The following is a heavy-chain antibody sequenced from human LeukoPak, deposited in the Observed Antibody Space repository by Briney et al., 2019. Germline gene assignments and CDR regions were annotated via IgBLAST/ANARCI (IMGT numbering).Heavy chain of an antibody. D-gene: IGHD1-26*01. J-gene: IGHJ4*02. CDR1: GYTFTGYY. CDR3: AGDRIVEGRIVDFDY. CDR2: INPNSGGT. V-gene: IGHV1-2*06. Sequence: ASVKVSCKASGYTFTGYYMHWVRQAPGQGLEWMGRINPNSGGTNYAQKFQGRVTMTRDTSISTAYMELSRLRSDDTAVYYCAGDRIVEGRIVDFDYWGQGTLVTVSS.